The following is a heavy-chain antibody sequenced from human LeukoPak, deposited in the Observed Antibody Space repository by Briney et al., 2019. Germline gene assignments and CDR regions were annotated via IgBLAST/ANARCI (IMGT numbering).Heavy chain of an antibody. CDR3: ARDLTMVRGVILGDRFDP. J-gene: IGHJ5*02. Sequence: PSETLSLTCTVSGYSISSGYYWGWIRQPPGKGLEWIGSIYHSGSTYYNPSLKSRVTISVDTSKNQFSLKLSSVTAADTAVYYCARDLTMVRGVILGDRFDPWGQGTLVTVSS. CDR1: GYSISSGYY. V-gene: IGHV4-38-2*02. D-gene: IGHD3-10*01. CDR2: IYHSGST.